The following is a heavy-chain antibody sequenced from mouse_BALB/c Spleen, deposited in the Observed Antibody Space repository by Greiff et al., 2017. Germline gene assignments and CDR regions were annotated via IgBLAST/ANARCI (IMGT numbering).Heavy chain of an antibody. CDR2: ISTYYGDA. J-gene: IGHJ3*01. V-gene: IGHV1S137*01. CDR3: ARGLSDGSFAY. D-gene: IGHD2-3*01. CDR1: GYTFTDYA. Sequence: VQLVESGAELVRPGVSVKISCKGSGYTFTDYAMHWVKQSHAKSLEWIGVISTYYGDASYNQKFKGKATMTVDKSSSTAYMELARLTSEDSAIYYCARGLSDGSFAYWGQGTLVTVSA.